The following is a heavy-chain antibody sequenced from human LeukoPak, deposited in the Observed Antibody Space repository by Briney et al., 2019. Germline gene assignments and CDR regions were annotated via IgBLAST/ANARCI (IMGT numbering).Heavy chain of an antibody. CDR2: IYHSGST. D-gene: IGHD4-17*01. CDR3: ARVRETVTDRNWFDP. Sequence: SETLSLTCAVYGGSFSGYYWSWIRQPPGKGLEWIGYIYHSGSTYYNPSLKSRVTISVDRSKNQFSLKLSSVTAADTAVYYCARVRETVTDRNWFDPWGQGTLVTVSS. J-gene: IGHJ5*02. CDR1: GGSFSGYY. V-gene: IGHV4-34*01.